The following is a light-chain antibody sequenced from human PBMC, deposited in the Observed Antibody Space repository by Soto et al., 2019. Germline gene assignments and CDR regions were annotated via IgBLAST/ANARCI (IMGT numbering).Light chain of an antibody. CDR2: GNH. CDR1: SSNIGAEYD. CDR3: QSYDTNLNGYV. V-gene: IGLV1-40*01. Sequence: QAVVTQPPSVSGAPGQRVTISCTGASSNIGAEYDVHWYQQFPGKAPKVLIYGNHIRPSGVPDRFSASTSDTSASLAISGLQAEDEADYYCQSYDTNLNGYVFGTGTKVTVL. J-gene: IGLJ1*01.